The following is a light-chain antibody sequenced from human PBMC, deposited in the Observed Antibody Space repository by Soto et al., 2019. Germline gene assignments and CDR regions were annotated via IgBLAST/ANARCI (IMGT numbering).Light chain of an antibody. J-gene: IGLJ1*01. CDR3: DSYISSSSYV. CDR1: SSDVGGYKY. Sequence: QSALTQPASVSGSPGQSITISCTGTSSDVGGYKYVSWYQQHPGKAPKLMIYDVSNRPSGVSDRFSGSKSGNTASLTISGLQSEDEADYYCDSYISSSSYVFGTGTQLTVL. V-gene: IGLV2-14*01. CDR2: DVS.